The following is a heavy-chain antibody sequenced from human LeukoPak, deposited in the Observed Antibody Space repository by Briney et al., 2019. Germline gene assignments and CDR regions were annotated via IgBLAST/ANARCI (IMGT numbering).Heavy chain of an antibody. V-gene: IGHV1-46*01. CDR2: INPSGGST. J-gene: IGHJ4*02. CDR3: ARDYYDSSGYDY. Sequence: GASVEVSCKASGYTFTSYYMHWVRQAPGQGLEWMGLINPSGGSTSYAQKFQGRVTMTRDMSTSTVYMELSSLRSEDTAVYYCARDYYDSSGYDYWGQGTLVTVSS. CDR1: GYTFTSYY. D-gene: IGHD3-22*01.